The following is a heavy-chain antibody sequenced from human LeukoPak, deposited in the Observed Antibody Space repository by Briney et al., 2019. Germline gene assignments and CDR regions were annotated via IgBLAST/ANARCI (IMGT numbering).Heavy chain of an antibody. Sequence: PGGSLRLSCAASGFTVSSNYMSWVRQAPGKGLEWVSVIYSGGSTYYADSVKGRFTISRDNSKNTLHLQMNSLRAEDTAVYYCARARVDFGWFEGSFDPWGQGTLVTVSS. J-gene: IGHJ5*02. D-gene: IGHD3-9*01. CDR1: GFTVSSNY. CDR3: ARARVDFGWFEGSFDP. V-gene: IGHV3-53*01. CDR2: IYSGGST.